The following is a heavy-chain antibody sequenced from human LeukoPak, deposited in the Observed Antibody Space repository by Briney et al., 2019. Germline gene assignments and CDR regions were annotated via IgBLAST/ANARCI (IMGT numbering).Heavy chain of an antibody. Sequence: PSETLSLTCAVYGGSFSGYYWSWIRQAPGKGLEWIREINHSGSTNYNPSLKSRVTISVDTSKNQFSLKLSSVTAADTAVYYCARRASGSYSYYFDYWGQGTLVTVSS. V-gene: IGHV4-34*01. CDR2: INHSGST. J-gene: IGHJ4*02. D-gene: IGHD1-26*01. CDR3: ARRASGSYSYYFDY. CDR1: GGSFSGYY.